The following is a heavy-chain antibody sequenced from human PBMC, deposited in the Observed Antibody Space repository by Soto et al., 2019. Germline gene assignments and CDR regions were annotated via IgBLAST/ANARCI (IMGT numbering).Heavy chain of an antibody. D-gene: IGHD6-13*01. J-gene: IGHJ5*02. CDR1: GGSISSYY. Sequence: PSETLSLTCTVSGGSISSYYWSWIRQPPGKGLEWIGYIYYSGSTNYNPSLKSRVTISVDTSKNQFSLKLSSVTAADTAVYYCARVGYSSSWYRFAPRGQGTLVTVSS. CDR3: ARVGYSSSWYRFAP. CDR2: IYYSGST. V-gene: IGHV4-59*01.